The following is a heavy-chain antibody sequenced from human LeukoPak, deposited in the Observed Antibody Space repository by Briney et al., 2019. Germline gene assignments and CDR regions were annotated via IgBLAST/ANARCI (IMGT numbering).Heavy chain of an antibody. V-gene: IGHV1-46*01. D-gene: IGHD2-8*01. CDR1: GYTFTSYY. CDR3: ARIPYCTNGVCYSNFDY. J-gene: IGHJ4*02. Sequence: ASVKVSCKASGYTFTSYYMLWVRQAPGQGLEWMGIINPSGGSTSYAQKFQGRVTMTRDTSTSTVYMELSSLRSEDTAVYYCARIPYCTNGVCYSNFDYWGQGTLVTVSS. CDR2: INPSGGST.